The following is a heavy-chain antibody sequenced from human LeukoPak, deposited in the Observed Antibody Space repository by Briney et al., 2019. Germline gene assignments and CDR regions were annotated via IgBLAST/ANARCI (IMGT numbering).Heavy chain of an antibody. J-gene: IGHJ4*02. CDR2: INHSGST. CDR3: AGYVDTAMVFDY. CDR1: GGSFSGYY. V-gene: IGHV4-34*01. D-gene: IGHD5-18*01. Sequence: SETLSLTCAVYGGSFSGYYRSWIRQPPGKGLEWIGEINHSGSTNYNPSLKSRVTISVDTSKNQFSLKLSSVTAADTAVYYCAGYVDTAMVFDYWGQGTLVTVSS.